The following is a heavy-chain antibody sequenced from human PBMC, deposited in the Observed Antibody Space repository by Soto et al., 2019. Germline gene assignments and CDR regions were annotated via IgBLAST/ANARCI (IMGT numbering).Heavy chain of an antibody. D-gene: IGHD3-22*01. CDR2: IYHSGST. CDR3: ARCYYYDSSGFRFDP. CDR1: GGSISSGGYS. J-gene: IGHJ5*02. V-gene: IGHV4-30-2*01. Sequence: PSETLSRTWAVSGGSISSGGYSWSWIRQPPGKGLEWIGYIYHSGSTYYNPSLKSRVTISVDRSKNQFSLKLSSVTAADTAVYYCARCYYYDSSGFRFDPWGQGTLVTVSS.